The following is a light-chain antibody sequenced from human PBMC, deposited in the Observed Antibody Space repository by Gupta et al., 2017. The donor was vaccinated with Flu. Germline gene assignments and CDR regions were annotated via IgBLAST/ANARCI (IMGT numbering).Light chain of an antibody. V-gene: IGLV3-19*01. CDR1: SLRGYF. CDR2: GDN. Sequence: ALGQTVRITCQGDSLRGYFASWYQQRPGPAPRLVLYGDNSRPSGIPDRFSGSSSGSTASFTITGAQAEDEADYFCNSRHTFVAHSVFGPGT. CDR3: NSRHTFVAHSV. J-gene: IGLJ1*01.